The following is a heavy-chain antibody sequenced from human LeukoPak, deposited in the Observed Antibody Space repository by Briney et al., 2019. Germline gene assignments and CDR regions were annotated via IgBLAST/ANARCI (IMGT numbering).Heavy chain of an antibody. D-gene: IGHD3-16*02. J-gene: IGHJ4*02. V-gene: IGHV3-21*01. Sequence: PGGSLRLSCAASGFTFSSNSMNWVRQAPGKGLEWVSSISSSSSYIYYADSVKGRFTISRDNAKNSLYLQMNSLRAEDTAVYYCERGVLRLGELSRFFFDYWGQGTLVTVSS. CDR1: GFTFSSNS. CDR3: ERGVLRLGELSRFFFDY. CDR2: ISSSSSYI.